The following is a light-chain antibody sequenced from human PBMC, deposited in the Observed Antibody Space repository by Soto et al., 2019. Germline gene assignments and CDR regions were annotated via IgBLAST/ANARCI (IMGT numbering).Light chain of an antibody. J-gene: IGLJ1*01. Sequence: QSALTQPASVSASPGQSITISCTGTSSDVGGYNFVSWYQQHPDKAPKLMIYDVTNRPSGVSNRFSGYKSGNTASLTISGLQAEDEADYYCSSYTSISTYVFGTGTKVNVL. V-gene: IGLV2-14*01. CDR1: SSDVGGYNF. CDR2: DVT. CDR3: SSYTSISTYV.